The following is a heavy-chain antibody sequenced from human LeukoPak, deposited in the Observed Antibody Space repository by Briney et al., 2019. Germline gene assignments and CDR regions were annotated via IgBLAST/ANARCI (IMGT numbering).Heavy chain of an antibody. J-gene: IGHJ5*02. CDR2: INHSGRT. D-gene: IGHD6-13*01. V-gene: IGHV4-34*01. CDR1: VGSFSGYY. CDR3: ARGKMTDAGTFLDFDP. Sequence: SETLSLTCAVYVGSFSGYYWSWIRQPPGKGLEWLGEINHSGRTNYNPSLKSRVTISVDTSKNQFSLKVTSVTAADTAVYYCARGKMTDAGTFLDFDPWGQGTLVTVSS.